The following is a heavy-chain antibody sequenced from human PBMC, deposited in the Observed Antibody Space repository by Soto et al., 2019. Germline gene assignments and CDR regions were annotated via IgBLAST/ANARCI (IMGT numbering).Heavy chain of an antibody. CDR3: ARAVAVAADFDY. V-gene: IGHV1-3*05. CDR1: GYPFTGYA. CDR2: LNAGNGNT. J-gene: IGHJ4*02. D-gene: IGHD6-19*01. Sequence: QVQLVQSGAEEKKPGASVKVSCKASGYPFTGYAMHWVRQAPGQRPEWMGWLNAGNGNTKYSQKFQGRVTITRDTSASTAYMELSSLRSEDTAVYYCARAVAVAADFDYWGQGTLVTVSS.